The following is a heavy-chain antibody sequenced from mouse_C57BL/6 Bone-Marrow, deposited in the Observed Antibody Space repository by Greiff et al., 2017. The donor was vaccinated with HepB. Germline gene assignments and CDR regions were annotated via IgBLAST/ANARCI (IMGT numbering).Heavy chain of an antibody. CDR2: IWGVGST. J-gene: IGHJ4*01. CDR3: ATHGGRRGENAMDY. D-gene: IGHD2-12*01. Sequence: VQLQESGPGLVAPSQSLSITCTVSGFSFTSYGVDWVRQSPGKGLEWLGVIWGVGSTNYNSALKSRLSISKDNTKSQVFLKMNRLQTDDTAMYYCATHGGRRGENAMDYWGQGTSVTVSS. V-gene: IGHV2-6*01. CDR1: GFSFTSYG.